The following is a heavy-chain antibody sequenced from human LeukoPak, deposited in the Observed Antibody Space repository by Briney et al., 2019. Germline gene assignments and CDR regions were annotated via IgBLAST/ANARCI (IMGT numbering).Heavy chain of an antibody. CDR3: ARDEDDYGDYGGYDY. V-gene: IGHV3-7*01. D-gene: IGHD4-17*01. CDR1: GFTFSSYW. Sequence: PGGFLRLSCAASGFTFSSYWMSWVRQAPGKGLEWVANIKQDGSGKYYVDSVKGRFTISRDNAKNSLYLQMNSLRAEDTAVYYCARDEDDYGDYGGYDYWGQGTLVTVSS. J-gene: IGHJ4*02. CDR2: IKQDGSGK.